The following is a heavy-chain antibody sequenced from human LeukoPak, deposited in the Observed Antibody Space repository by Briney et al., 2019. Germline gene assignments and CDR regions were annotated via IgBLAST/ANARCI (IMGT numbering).Heavy chain of an antibody. D-gene: IGHD3-16*01. V-gene: IGHV3-66*01. CDR3: ARSRGTFLPHDY. Sequence: LTGGSLRLSCAVSGFTVSSNYMSSVRQAPGKGLEWVSVIYSGGGTYYADSVKGRFTISRDNSKNTVYLQMNSLRVEDTAVYYCARSRGTFLPHDYWGQGTLVTVSS. CDR1: GFTVSSNY. CDR2: IYSGGGT. J-gene: IGHJ4*02.